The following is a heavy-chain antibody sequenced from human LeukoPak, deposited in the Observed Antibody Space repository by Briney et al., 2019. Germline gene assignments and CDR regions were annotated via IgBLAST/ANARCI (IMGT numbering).Heavy chain of an antibody. J-gene: IGHJ6*02. D-gene: IGHD1-26*01. V-gene: IGHV3-23*01. CDR1: GFTFNIYA. CDR3: AREGSYRSMDV. Sequence: PGGSLRLSCAASGFTFNIYAMSWVRQAPGKGLEWVSGTSGSGGTTYYADSVQGRFTISRDNSKSTVFLQMNSLRAEDAAVYYCAREGSYRSMDVWGQGTTVTVSS. CDR2: TSGSGGTT.